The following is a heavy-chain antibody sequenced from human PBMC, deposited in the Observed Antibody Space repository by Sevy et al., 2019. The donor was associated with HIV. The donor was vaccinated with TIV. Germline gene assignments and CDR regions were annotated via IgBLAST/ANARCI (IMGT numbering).Heavy chain of an antibody. CDR3: AREIRVVVPAASEWPTDYYYYGMDV. D-gene: IGHD2-2*01. V-gene: IGHV3-30-3*01. CDR2: ISYDGSNK. Sequence: GGSLRLSCAASGFTFSSYAMHWVRQAPGKGLEWVAVISYDGSNKYYADSVKGRFTISRDNSKYTLYLQMNSLRAEDTAVYYCAREIRVVVPAASEWPTDYYYYGMDVWGQGTTVTVSS. CDR1: GFTFSSYA. J-gene: IGHJ6*02.